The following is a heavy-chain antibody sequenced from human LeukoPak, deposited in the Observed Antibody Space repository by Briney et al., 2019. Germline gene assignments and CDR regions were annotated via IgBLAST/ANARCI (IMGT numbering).Heavy chain of an antibody. CDR3: AGYCSSTCCSGGY. V-gene: IGHV4-61*02. J-gene: IGHJ4*02. CDR2: IYTSGST. Sequence: PSETLSLTCTVSGGSISSGSYYWSWIRQPAGKGLEWIGRIYTSGSTNYNPSLKSRVTISVDPSKNQFSLKLSSVTAADTAVYYCAGYCSSTCCSGGYWGQGTLVTVSS. D-gene: IGHD2-2*01. CDR1: GGSISSGSYY.